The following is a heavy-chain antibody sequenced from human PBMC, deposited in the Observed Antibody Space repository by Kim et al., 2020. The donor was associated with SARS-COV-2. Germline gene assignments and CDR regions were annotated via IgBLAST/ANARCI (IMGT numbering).Heavy chain of an antibody. J-gene: IGHJ4*01. V-gene: IGHV3-53*01. CDR2: IYSGGVT. Sequence: GGSLRLSCAASGFSVSDNHMSWIRQAPGKGLEWVSVIYSGGVTYYAASVKGRFTFSRDNSKNTLYLQMNSLRADDTGVYYCARWGVAAEGTIDHWGHGTVVTVSS. CDR1: GFSVSDNH. D-gene: IGHD6-13*01. CDR3: ARWGVAAEGTIDH.